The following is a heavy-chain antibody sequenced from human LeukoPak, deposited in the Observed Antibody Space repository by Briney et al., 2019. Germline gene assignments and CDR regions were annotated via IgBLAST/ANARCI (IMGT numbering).Heavy chain of an antibody. V-gene: IGHV4-34*01. J-gene: IGHJ3*02. CDR1: GGSFSGYY. D-gene: IGHD2-15*01. CDR2: MNHSGST. Sequence: SETLSLTWAVYGGSFSGYYWSWVREPPGKGLEWIEEMNHSGSTNYNPSLKSRVTISVDTSKNQFSLKLSSVTAADTAVYYCARGADIVVVVAATPEAFDIWGQGTMVTVSS. CDR3: ARGADIVVVVAATPEAFDI.